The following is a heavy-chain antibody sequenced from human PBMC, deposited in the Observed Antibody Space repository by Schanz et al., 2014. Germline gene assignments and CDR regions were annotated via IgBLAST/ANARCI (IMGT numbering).Heavy chain of an antibody. CDR3: ARDGVDAAAGGNY. CDR2: ISGYTGDT. D-gene: IGHD6-13*01. CDR1: GYDFHIYA. Sequence: QILLVQPGPEVKKPGASVTVSCKASGYDFHIYAYSWVRQAPGQGPEWIGWISGYTGDTKYAQKFQHRVNMTRDRTTSTVYMELSSLRSEDTAVYYCARDGVDAAAGGNYWGQGTLVTVSS. J-gene: IGHJ4*02. V-gene: IGHV1-18*01.